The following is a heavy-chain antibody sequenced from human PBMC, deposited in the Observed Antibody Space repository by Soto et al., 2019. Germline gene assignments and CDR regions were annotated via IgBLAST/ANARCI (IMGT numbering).Heavy chain of an antibody. CDR1: GFPYSNYA. J-gene: IGHJ4*02. D-gene: IGHD3-3*01. V-gene: IGHV3-23*01. CDR3: AKALSQFFPFDY. Sequence: GGSLIRSCAASGFPYSNYAISGVRHAPGKGLEWVSAISGGGTNTYYSDSVKGRFSISRDNSKNTLYLQMNTLRAEDTAVYYCAKALSQFFPFDYWGQGTLVTVSS. CDR2: ISGGGTNT.